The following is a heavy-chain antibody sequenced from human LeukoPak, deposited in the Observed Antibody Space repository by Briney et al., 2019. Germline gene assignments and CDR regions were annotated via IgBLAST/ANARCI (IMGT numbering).Heavy chain of an antibody. CDR1: GYTFTGYY. CDR2: INPNSGGT. D-gene: IGHD3-22*01. J-gene: IGHJ1*01. CDR3: ARDRRDDYYDTAEVGYFQH. V-gene: IGHV1-2*02. Sequence: GASVKVSCKASGYTFTGYYMRWVRQAPGQGLEWMGWINPNSGGTNYAQKFQGRVTMTRDTSISTAYMELSRLRSDDTAVYYCARDRRDDYYDTAEVGYFQHWGQGTLVTVSS.